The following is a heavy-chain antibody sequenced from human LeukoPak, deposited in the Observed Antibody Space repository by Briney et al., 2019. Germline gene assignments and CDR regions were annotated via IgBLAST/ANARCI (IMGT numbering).Heavy chain of an antibody. D-gene: IGHD3-22*01. CDR3: ARIPDHYYDSNGYYPDD. CDR2: ISSSSSCI. CDR1: GFTFSSYS. V-gene: IGHV3-21*01. Sequence: GGSLRLSCAASGFTFSSYSMNWVRQAPGKGLEWVSSISSSSSCIYYADSVKGRFTISRDNAKNSLYLQMNSLRAEDTAVYYCARIPDHYYDSNGYYPDDWGQGTLVTVSS. J-gene: IGHJ4*02.